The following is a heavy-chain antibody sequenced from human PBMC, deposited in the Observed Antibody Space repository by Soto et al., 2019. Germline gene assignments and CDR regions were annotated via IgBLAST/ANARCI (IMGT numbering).Heavy chain of an antibody. CDR2: MNPNSGNT. J-gene: IGHJ4*02. CDR3: ARGYYYDSSGYKPFDY. D-gene: IGHD3-22*01. Sequence: ASVKVSCKASGYTFTSYDINWVRRATGQGLEWMGWMNPNSGNTGYAQKFQGRVTMTRNTSRSTAYMELSSLRSEDTAVYYCARGYYYDSSGYKPFDYWGQGTLVNVSS. CDR1: GYTFTSYD. V-gene: IGHV1-8*01.